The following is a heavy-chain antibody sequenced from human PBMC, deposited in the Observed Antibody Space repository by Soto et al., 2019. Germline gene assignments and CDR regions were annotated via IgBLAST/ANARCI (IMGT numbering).Heavy chain of an antibody. D-gene: IGHD6-19*01. V-gene: IGHV4-59*01. CDR3: ARSVAVPGAHIDY. CDR2: VYYTGST. CDR1: GGSISGSY. J-gene: IGHJ4*02. Sequence: SETLSLTCSVSGGSISGSYWSWIRQSPGKGLEWLGYVYYTGSTNYSPSLRSRVSISVDTSKNEFSLRLSSVTAADTAVYFCARSVAVPGAHIDYWGQRTQVTVSS.